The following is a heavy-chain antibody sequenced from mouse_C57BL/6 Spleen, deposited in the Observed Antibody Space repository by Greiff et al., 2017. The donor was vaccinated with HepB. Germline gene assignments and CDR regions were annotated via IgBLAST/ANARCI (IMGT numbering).Heavy chain of an antibody. CDR1: GYTFTSYW. V-gene: IGHV1-55*01. CDR3: ARRHYGSSPAWFAY. CDR2: IYPGSGST. D-gene: IGHD1-1*01. J-gene: IGHJ3*01. Sequence: QVQLQQPGAELVKPGASVKMSCKASGYTFTSYWITWVKQRPGQGLEWIGDIYPGSGSTNYNEKFKSKATLTVDTSSSTAYMQLSSLTSEDSAVYYCARRHYGSSPAWFAYWGQGTLVTVSA.